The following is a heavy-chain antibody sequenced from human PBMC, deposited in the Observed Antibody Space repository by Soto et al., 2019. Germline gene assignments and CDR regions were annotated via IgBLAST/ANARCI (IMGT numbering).Heavy chain of an antibody. CDR3: ARDPGLSDYYYYYVMDV. J-gene: IGHJ6*02. CDR1: GYTFTSYG. V-gene: IGHV1-18*01. Sequence: ASVKVSCKASGYTFTSYGISWVRQAPGQGLEWMGWISAYNGNTNYAQKLQGRVTMTTDTSTSTAYMELRSLRSDDTAVYYCARDPGLSDYYYYYVMDVWAQGTTVTVSS. CDR2: ISAYNGNT. D-gene: IGHD2-21*02.